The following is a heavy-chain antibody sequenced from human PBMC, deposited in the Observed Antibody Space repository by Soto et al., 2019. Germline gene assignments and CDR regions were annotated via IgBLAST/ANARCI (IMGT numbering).Heavy chain of an antibody. V-gene: IGHV1-2*04. CDR3: ARAGVYDFWSGYYASYYGMDV. CDR1: GFTFTSSA. Sequence: ASVKVSCKASGFTFTSSAVQWVRQARGQRLEWIGWINPSSGSTNYAQKFQDWVTMTRDTSISTAYMELSRLRSDDTAVYYCARAGVYDFWSGYYASYYGMDVWGQGTTVTVSS. CDR2: INPSSGST. D-gene: IGHD3-3*01. J-gene: IGHJ6*02.